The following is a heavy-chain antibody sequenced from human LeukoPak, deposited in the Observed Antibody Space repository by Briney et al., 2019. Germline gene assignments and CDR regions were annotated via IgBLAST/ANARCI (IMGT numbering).Heavy chain of an antibody. CDR3: ARVVPAAIGYYYYMDV. D-gene: IGHD2-2*01. Sequence: SETLSLTCTVSGGSFSSGGYYWSWIRQHPGKGLEWIGYIYYSGSTYYNPSLKSRVTISVDTSKNQFSQKLSSVTAADTAVYYCARVVPAAIGYYYYMDVWGKGTTVTVSS. CDR2: IYYSGST. V-gene: IGHV4-31*03. J-gene: IGHJ6*03. CDR1: GGSFSSGGYY.